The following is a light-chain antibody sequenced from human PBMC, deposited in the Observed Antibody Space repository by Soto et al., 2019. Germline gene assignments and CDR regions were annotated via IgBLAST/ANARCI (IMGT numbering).Light chain of an antibody. J-gene: IGLJ1*01. V-gene: IGLV2-11*01. Sequence: QSVLSQPRSVSGSPGQSVTISCTGTSSDVGGYNYVSWYQQHPGKAPKVMIYDVSERPSGVPDRFSGSKSGNTASLTISGLQAKDETDYYCCSYAGSPRYVLGTGTKLTVL. CDR3: CSYAGSPRYV. CDR1: SSDVGGYNY. CDR2: DVS.